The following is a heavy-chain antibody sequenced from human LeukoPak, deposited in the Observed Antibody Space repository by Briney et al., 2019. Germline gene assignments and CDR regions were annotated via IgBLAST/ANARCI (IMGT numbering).Heavy chain of an antibody. CDR3: ARLRRCSSTSCYTAYYYMDV. Sequence: PSETLSLTCAVYGGSFSGYYWSWIRQPPGTGLEWIGEINHSGSTNYNPSLKSRVTISVDTSKNQFSLKLSSVTAADTAVYYCARLRRCSSTSCYTAYYYMDVWGKGTTVTVSS. CDR2: INHSGST. J-gene: IGHJ6*03. CDR1: GGSFSGYY. V-gene: IGHV4-34*01. D-gene: IGHD2-2*02.